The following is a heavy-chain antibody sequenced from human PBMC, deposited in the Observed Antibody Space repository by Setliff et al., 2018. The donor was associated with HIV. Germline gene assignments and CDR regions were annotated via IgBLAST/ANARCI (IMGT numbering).Heavy chain of an antibody. Sequence: SLRLSCVASGFTFSSYSMNWVRQAPGKGLEWVSSISSSGSDTYYVDSVKGRFTVSRDNSRNSLYLQMNNLRAEDTAVYYCARDAHIVVVTALADFDYWGQGTLVTVSS. CDR1: GFTFSSYS. CDR2: ISSSGSDT. J-gene: IGHJ4*02. CDR3: ARDAHIVVVTALADFDY. V-gene: IGHV3-21*01. D-gene: IGHD2-21*02.